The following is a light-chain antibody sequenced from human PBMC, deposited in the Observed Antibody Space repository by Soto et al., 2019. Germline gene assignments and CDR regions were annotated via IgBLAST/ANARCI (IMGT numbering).Light chain of an antibody. CDR2: QTS. V-gene: IGKV3-20*01. Sequence: EIVLTQSPATLSSFPGDRVTLSCRASQYINTRLAWYQHRPGQSPRLLIYQTSLRAAGIPDRFSGSGSGTDFTLTISRLEPEDFAVYYCQQYGSSPGTFGQGTKVDI. CDR3: QQYGSSPGT. CDR1: QYINTR. J-gene: IGKJ1*01.